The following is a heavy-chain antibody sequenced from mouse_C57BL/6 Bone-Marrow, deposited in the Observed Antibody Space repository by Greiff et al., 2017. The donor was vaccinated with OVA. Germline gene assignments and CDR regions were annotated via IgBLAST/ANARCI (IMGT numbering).Heavy chain of an antibody. CDR3: ASGYDGYYAWFAY. D-gene: IGHD2-3*01. Sequence: EVKLQQSGPELVKPGASVKISCKASGYTFTDYYMNWVKQSHGKSLEWLGDINPNNGGTSYNQKFKGKATLTVDKSSSTAYMELRSLTSEDSAVYYCASGYDGYYAWFAYWGQGTLVTVSA. CDR2: INPNNGGT. CDR1: GYTFTDYY. V-gene: IGHV1-26*01. J-gene: IGHJ3*01.